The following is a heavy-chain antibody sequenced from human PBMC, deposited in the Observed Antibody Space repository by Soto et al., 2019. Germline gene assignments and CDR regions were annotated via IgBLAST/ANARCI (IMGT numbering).Heavy chain of an antibody. Sequence: QVQLVQSGAEVKKPGASVKVSCKASGYTFTSYGISWVRQAPGQGLEWMGWISAYNGNTNYAQKLQGRVTMTTDTSTSTAYMELGSLRSDDTAVYYCARDGGYSSSSGSGDYSYYGMDVWGQGTTVTVSS. CDR2: ISAYNGNT. J-gene: IGHJ6*02. CDR3: ARDGGYSSSSGSGDYSYYGMDV. V-gene: IGHV1-18*01. CDR1: GYTFTSYG. D-gene: IGHD6-6*01.